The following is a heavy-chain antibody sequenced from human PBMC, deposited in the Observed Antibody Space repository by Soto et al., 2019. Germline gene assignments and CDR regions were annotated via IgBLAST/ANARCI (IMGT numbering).Heavy chain of an antibody. D-gene: IGHD2-2*01. Sequence: GGSLRLSCAASGFTFSSYGMHWVRQAPGKGLEWVAVISYDGSNKYYADSVKGRFTISRDNSKNTLYLQMNSLRAEDTAVYYCAKDLSDVVVPAARKYMDVWGKGTTVTVSS. CDR2: ISYDGSNK. CDR1: GFTFSSYG. CDR3: AKDLSDVVVPAARKYMDV. V-gene: IGHV3-30*18. J-gene: IGHJ6*03.